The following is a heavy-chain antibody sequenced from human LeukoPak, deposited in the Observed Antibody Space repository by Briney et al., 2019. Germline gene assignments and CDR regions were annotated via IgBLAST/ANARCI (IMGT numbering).Heavy chain of an antibody. D-gene: IGHD6-19*01. J-gene: IGHJ4*02. CDR3: ARHTSRGTSGWYRVFDY. CDR2: IYYIGST. Sequence: SETLSLTCTVSGGSINSYYWSWFRQPPGRGLEWIGYIYYIGSTYYNPSLKSRVTTSVDTSKNQFSLNLSSVTAADAAVYYCARHTSRGTSGWYRVFDYWGQGTLVTVSS. CDR1: GGSINSYY. V-gene: IGHV4-59*08.